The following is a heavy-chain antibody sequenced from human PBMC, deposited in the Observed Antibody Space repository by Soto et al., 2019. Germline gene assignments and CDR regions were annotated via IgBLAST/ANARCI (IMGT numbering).Heavy chain of an antibody. V-gene: IGHV1-46*01. J-gene: IGHJ6*02. CDR1: GYTFTSYY. CDR3: ARGSYCSSTSCPDYYGMDV. D-gene: IGHD2-2*01. Sequence: ASVKVSCKASGYTFTSYYIHWVRQAPGQGLEWMGIINPSGGSTSYAQKFQGRVTMTRDTSTSTVYMELSSLRSEDTAVYYCARGSYCSSTSCPDYYGMDVWGQGTTVTVSS. CDR2: INPSGGST.